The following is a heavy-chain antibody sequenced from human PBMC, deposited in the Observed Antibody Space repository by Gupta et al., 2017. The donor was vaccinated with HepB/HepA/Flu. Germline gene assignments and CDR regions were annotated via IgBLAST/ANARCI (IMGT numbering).Heavy chain of an antibody. D-gene: IGHD2-2*01. J-gene: IGHJ4*02. CDR2: ISYDGSNK. CDR1: GFNFIIYG. V-gene: IGHV3-30*03. CDR3: ARDHCTTTSCSHYYFDF. Sequence: QVQLVESGGGVVQPGRSLRLSCAASGFNFIIYGLYWVRQAPGKGLEWVALISYDGSNKYFADSVKGRFTISRDNSKDTLYLQMNSLRPEDTAVYYCARDHCTTTSCSHYYFDFWGQGTLVTVSS.